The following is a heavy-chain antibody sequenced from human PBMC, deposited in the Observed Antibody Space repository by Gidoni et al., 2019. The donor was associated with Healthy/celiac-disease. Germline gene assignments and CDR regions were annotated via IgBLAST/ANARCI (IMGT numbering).Heavy chain of an antibody. Sequence: QVQLVESGGGVVQPGRSLRLSCAASGFTFSSYGMHWVRQAPGKGLEWVAVISYDGSNKYYADSVKGRFTISRDNSKNTLYLQMNSLRAEDTAVYYCAKEGSELGSGAFDIWGQGTMVTVSS. CDR1: GFTFSSYG. CDR2: ISYDGSNK. D-gene: IGHD7-27*01. CDR3: AKEGSELGSGAFDI. J-gene: IGHJ3*02. V-gene: IGHV3-30*18.